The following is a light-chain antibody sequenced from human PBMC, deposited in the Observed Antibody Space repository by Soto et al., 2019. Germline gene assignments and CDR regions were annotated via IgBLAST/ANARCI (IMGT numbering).Light chain of an antibody. CDR3: QQANILPPV. Sequence: IEMTQSPSSVSASVGDRVTITCRASQDIRSRLAWYQHKPGKAPNLLIYSATTLQSGVPYRFSGSGSGTYFTLIISSLQPEDFATYYCQQANILPPVFGGGTRVEI. CDR2: SAT. CDR1: QDIRSR. J-gene: IGKJ4*01. V-gene: IGKV1-12*01.